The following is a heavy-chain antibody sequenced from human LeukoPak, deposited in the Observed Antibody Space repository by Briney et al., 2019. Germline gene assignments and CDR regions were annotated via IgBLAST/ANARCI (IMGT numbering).Heavy chain of an antibody. V-gene: IGHV4-59*01. CDR1: GGSISSYY. D-gene: IGHD3-3*01. Sequence: PSETLSLTCTVSGGSISSYYWSWIRQPPGKGLEWIGYIYYSGSTNYNPSLKSRVTISVDTSKNQFSLKLSSVTAADTAVYYCARVTISKTFDPWGQGTLVTVSS. CDR2: IYYSGST. J-gene: IGHJ5*02. CDR3: ARVTISKTFDP.